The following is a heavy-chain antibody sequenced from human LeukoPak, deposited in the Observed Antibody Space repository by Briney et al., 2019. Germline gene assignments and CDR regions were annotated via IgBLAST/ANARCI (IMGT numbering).Heavy chain of an antibody. J-gene: IGHJ4*02. V-gene: IGHV1-69*04. CDR3: AYVRGRRDGYIEFDY. CDR1: GGTFSSYA. Sequence: SAKVSCKASGGTFSSYAISWVRQAPGQGLEWMGRIIPILGIANYAQKFQGRVTITADKSTSTAYMELSSLRSEDTAVYYCAYVRGRRDGYIEFDYWGQGTLVTVSS. D-gene: IGHD5-24*01. CDR2: IIPILGIA.